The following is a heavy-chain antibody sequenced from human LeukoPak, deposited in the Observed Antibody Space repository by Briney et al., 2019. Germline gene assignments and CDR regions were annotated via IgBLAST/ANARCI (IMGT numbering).Heavy chain of an antibody. D-gene: IGHD3-22*01. V-gene: IGHV3-21*01. CDR1: GFTFSSYS. CDR3: ARDGHYYDSSGYLDY. J-gene: IGHJ4*02. CDR2: ISSSSSYI. Sequence: GGSLSLSCAASGFTFSSYSMNWVRQAPGKGLEWVSSISSSSSYIYYAGSVKGRFTISRDNAKNSLYLQMNSLRAEDTAVYYCARDGHYYDSSGYLDYWGQGTLVTVTS.